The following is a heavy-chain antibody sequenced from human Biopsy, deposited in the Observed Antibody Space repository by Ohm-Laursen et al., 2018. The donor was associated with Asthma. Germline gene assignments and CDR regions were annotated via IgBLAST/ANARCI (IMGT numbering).Heavy chain of an antibody. CDR3: ARDVMEWYLPAFDF. Sequence: SLRLSCAASGFTFRSYAMHWVRQAPGKGLEWVAVGGSYYDGGLKYYADTVNGRFTVSRDDSKNTLYLQMNSLRPDDTAVYYCARDVMEWYLPAFDFWGQGTTVTVSS. J-gene: IGHJ4*02. CDR1: GFTFRSYA. V-gene: IGHV3-30-3*01. CDR2: GGSYYDGGLK. D-gene: IGHD3-3*01.